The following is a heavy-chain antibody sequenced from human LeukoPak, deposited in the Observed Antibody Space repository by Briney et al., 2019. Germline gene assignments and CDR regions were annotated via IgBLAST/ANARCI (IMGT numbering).Heavy chain of an antibody. Sequence: EASVKVPCKASGYTFTSYGISWVRQAPGQGLEWMGWTSAYNGNTNYAQKFQGRVTITADESTSTAYMELSSLRSEDTAVYYCARDSGSGGGGSDYWGRGTLSPSPQ. CDR3: ARDSGSGGGGSDY. D-gene: IGHD3-10*01. J-gene: IGHJ4*02. CDR1: GYTFTSYG. V-gene: IGHV1-18*01. CDR2: TSAYNGNT.